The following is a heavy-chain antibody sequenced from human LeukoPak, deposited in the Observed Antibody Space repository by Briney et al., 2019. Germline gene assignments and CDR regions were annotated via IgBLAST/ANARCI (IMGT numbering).Heavy chain of an antibody. V-gene: IGHV4-59*01. CDR3: ARGAKRYYGSGNFDY. J-gene: IGHJ4*02. CDR2: IYYSGST. D-gene: IGHD3-10*01. CDR1: GGSISSYY. Sequence: SETLSLTCTVSGGSISSYYWSWIRQPPGKGLEWIGYIYYSGSTNYNPSLKSRVTISVDTSKNRFSLKLSSVTAADTAVYYCARGAKRYYGSGNFDYWGQGTLVPVSS.